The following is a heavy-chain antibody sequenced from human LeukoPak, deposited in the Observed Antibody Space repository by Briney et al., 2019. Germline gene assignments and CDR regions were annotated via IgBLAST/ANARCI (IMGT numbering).Heavy chain of an antibody. CDR2: VKQDGSEK. CDR3: VLNWSGLH. CDR1: GFTFSSYW. Sequence: PGGSLRLSCAASGFTFSSYWMAWVRQAPGGGLEWVANVKQDGSEKYYVDSVKGRFTISRDNAKNSLYLQMNSLRAEDTAVYYCVLNWSGLHWGQGTLVTVSS. D-gene: IGHD2-21*02. J-gene: IGHJ4*02. V-gene: IGHV3-7*03.